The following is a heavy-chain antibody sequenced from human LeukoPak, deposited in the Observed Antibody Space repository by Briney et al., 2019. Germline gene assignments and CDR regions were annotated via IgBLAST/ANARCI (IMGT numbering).Heavy chain of an antibody. V-gene: IGHV3-23*01. J-gene: IGHJ5*02. CDR1: GFSFSSFA. CDR3: TKDPNGDYVGAFDP. CDR2: ITAGHYPT. D-gene: IGHD4-17*01. Sequence: HPGGSLRLSCAASGFSFSSFAMTWVRQAPGKGLGWVSSITAGHYPTYNTDSVKGRFTISRDNSKNTLYLQMNSLRADDTAVYYCTKDPNGDYVGAFDPWGQGTPVTVSS.